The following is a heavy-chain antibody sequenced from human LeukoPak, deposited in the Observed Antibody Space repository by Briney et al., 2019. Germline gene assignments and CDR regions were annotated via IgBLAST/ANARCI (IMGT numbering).Heavy chain of an antibody. CDR1: GFTFSSYE. J-gene: IGHJ4*02. CDR3: ARGSSGWLIDY. CDR2: ISSTGTTI. D-gene: IGHD6-19*01. Sequence: GGSLRLSCAASGFTFSSYEMNWVRQAPGKGLEWVSYISSTGTTIYYADSVKGRFTISRDNAKNSLYLQMNSLRAEDTAVYYCARGSSGWLIDYWGQGTLVTVSS. V-gene: IGHV3-48*03.